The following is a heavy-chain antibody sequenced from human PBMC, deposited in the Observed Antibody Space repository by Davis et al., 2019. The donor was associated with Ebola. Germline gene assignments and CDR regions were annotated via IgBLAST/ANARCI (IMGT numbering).Heavy chain of an antibody. CDR1: GFTFSSYG. J-gene: IGHJ6*02. V-gene: IGHV3-30*02. CDR2: IRNDGINK. Sequence: GGSLRLSCAASGFTFSSYGMYWVRQAPGKGLEWVAFIRNDGINKYYADSVKGRFTISRDNSKNTLYLQLSSLRAEDAAVYYCGKDLGYYGVDVWGQGTTVTVSS. CDR3: GKDLGYYGVDV.